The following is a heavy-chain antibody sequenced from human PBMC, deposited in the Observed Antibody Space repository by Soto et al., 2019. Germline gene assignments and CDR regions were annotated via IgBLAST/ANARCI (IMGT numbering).Heavy chain of an antibody. CDR3: ASSHTTSWYGQAY. CDR1: GFTFSTYG. Sequence: LRLSCAASGFTFSTYGMHWVRQAPGKGLEWVALMSYDGSKKYYADSVKGRFTISRDNSKNTLFLQLNSLRAEDTAVYYCASSHTTSWYGQAYWGQGTLVTVSS. CDR2: MSYDGSKK. D-gene: IGHD6-13*01. J-gene: IGHJ4*02. V-gene: IGHV3-30*03.